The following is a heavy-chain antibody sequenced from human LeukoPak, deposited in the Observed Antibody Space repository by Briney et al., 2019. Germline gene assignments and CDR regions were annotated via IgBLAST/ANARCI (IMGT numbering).Heavy chain of an antibody. D-gene: IGHD1-14*01. J-gene: IGHJ4*02. CDR1: GLTFSSHW. CDR2: ITNDGSST. V-gene: IGHV3-74*01. Sequence: GGSLRLSCAASGLTFSSHWMHWVRQAPGKGLVWVSRITNDGSSTTYADSVKGRFTISRDNAKNMLYLQVNSLRAEDTAVCYCATQQGGNPAYWGQGTLVTVSS. CDR3: ATQQGGNPAY.